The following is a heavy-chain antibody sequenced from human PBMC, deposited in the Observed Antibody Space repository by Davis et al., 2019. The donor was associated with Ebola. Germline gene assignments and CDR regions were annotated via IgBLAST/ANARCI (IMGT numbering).Heavy chain of an antibody. V-gene: IGHV4-39*01. CDR1: GGADSSDRYY. Sequence: MPGESLRLSCTVSGGADSSDRYYWGWIRQPPGKGLEWIGTMHYSGSTSYNPSLKSRVTMSVDTSKNQFSLRLRSVTAADTAVYYCARQEGGLLWWPFDYWGQGTLVTVSS. CDR2: MHYSGST. CDR3: ARQEGGLLWWPFDY. J-gene: IGHJ4*02. D-gene: IGHD2-21*01.